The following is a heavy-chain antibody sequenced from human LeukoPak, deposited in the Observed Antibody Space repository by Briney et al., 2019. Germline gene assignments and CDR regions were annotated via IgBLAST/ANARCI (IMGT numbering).Heavy chain of an antibody. J-gene: IGHJ1*01. CDR2: ISSSSSYI. V-gene: IGHV3-21*04. CDR1: GFTFSSYS. CDR3: AKKSCSSTSCYKGYFQH. Sequence: AGGSLRLSCAASGFTFSSYSMNWVRQAPGKGLEWVSSISSSSSYIYYADSVKGRFTISRDNAKNSLYLQMNSLRAEDTAVYYCAKKSCSSTSCYKGYFQHWGQGTLVTVSS. D-gene: IGHD2-2*02.